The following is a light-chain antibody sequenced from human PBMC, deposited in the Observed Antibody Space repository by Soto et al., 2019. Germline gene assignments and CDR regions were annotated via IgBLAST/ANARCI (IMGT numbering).Light chain of an antibody. V-gene: IGKV1-5*03. Sequence: DIQMTQSPSTLSGSVGDRVTITCRASQTISSWLAWYQQKPGKAPKLLIYKAPTLKSGVPSRFSGSGSGTEFTLTIRSLQPDDFATYYCKHYNSYSEAFGQGTKVDIK. CDR2: KAP. J-gene: IGKJ1*01. CDR3: KHYNSYSEA. CDR1: QTISSW.